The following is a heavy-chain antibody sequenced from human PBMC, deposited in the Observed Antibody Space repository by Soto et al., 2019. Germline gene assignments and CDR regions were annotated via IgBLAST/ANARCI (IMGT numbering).Heavy chain of an antibody. CDR3: ARAVGGLTDWYFDL. D-gene: IGHD2-8*02. CDR2: ISTSGSYI. J-gene: IGHJ2*01. Sequence: EVQLVESGGGLVKPGGSLRLSCAGSGFTFSSYSMNWVRQAPGKGLEWASSISTSGSYIYYADSLKGRFTISRDNAKNSLYLQMNSLRAEDTAVYYCARAVGGLTDWYFDLRGRGTLVTVSS. V-gene: IGHV3-21*01. CDR1: GFTFSSYS.